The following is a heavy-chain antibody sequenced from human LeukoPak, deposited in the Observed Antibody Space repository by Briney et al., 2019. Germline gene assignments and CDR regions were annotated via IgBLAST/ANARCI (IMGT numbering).Heavy chain of an antibody. D-gene: IGHD1-26*01. Sequence: SETLSLTCTVSGGSISSYYWSWIRQPPGKGLEWIGYIYYSGSTNYNPSLKSRVTISVDTSKNQFSLKLSSVTAADTAVYYCARGIPRGSYYGADSDYWGQGTLVTVSS. CDR2: IYYSGST. V-gene: IGHV4-59*01. J-gene: IGHJ4*02. CDR1: GGSISSYY. CDR3: ARGIPRGSYYGADSDY.